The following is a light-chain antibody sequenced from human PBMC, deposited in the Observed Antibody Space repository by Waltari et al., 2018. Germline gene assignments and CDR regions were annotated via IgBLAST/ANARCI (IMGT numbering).Light chain of an antibody. CDR3: HSRDASGVAGS. CDR1: SLRSYY. Sequence: SSELTQDPAVSVAMGQTVRITCQGDSLRSYYASWYQQRPGQAPILVIYDKHNRPSGVPDRFSGSSSHNTGSLTITGAQAEDEASYYCHSRDASGVAGSFGGGTKLTVL. J-gene: IGLJ2*01. CDR2: DKH. V-gene: IGLV3-19*01.